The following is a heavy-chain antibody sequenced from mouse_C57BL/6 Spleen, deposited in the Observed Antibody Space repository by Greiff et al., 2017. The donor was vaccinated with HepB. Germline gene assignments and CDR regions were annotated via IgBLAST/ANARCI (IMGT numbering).Heavy chain of an antibody. J-gene: IGHJ2*01. Sequence: QVQLKQPGAELVKPGASVKLSCKASGYTFTSYWMQWVKQRPGQGLEWIGEIDPSDSYTNYNQKFKGKATLTVDTSSSTAYMQLSSLTSEDSAVYYCARKGTTVPHYWGQGTTLTVSS. CDR3: ARKGTTVPHY. V-gene: IGHV1-50*01. D-gene: IGHD1-1*01. CDR1: GYTFTSYW. CDR2: IDPSDSYT.